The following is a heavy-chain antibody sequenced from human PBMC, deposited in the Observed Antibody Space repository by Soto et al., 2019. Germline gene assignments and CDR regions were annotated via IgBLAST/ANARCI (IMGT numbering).Heavy chain of an antibody. Sequence: SETLSLTCAVYGGSFSGYYWSWIRQPPGKGLEWTGEINHSGSTNYNPSLKSRVTISVDTSKNQFSLKLSSVTAADTAVYYCARGKNYYGDNGWFDPWGQGTLVTVSS. J-gene: IGHJ5*02. D-gene: IGHD3-10*01. V-gene: IGHV4-34*01. CDR3: ARGKNYYGDNGWFDP. CDR2: INHSGST. CDR1: GGSFSGYY.